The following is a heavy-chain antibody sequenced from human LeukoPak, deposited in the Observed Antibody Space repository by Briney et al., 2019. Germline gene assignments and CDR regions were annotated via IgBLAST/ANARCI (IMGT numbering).Heavy chain of an antibody. Sequence: GGSLRLSCVASGFTLSSYNMKWVRQAPGKGLEWVSVIYSGGSTYYADSVKGRFTISRDNSKNTLYLQMNSLRAEDTAVYYCAREDRIGRYCSGGSCYSTYYFDYWGQGTLVTVSS. CDR1: GFTLSSYN. D-gene: IGHD2-15*01. V-gene: IGHV3-53*01. J-gene: IGHJ4*02. CDR2: IYSGGST. CDR3: AREDRIGRYCSGGSCYSTYYFDY.